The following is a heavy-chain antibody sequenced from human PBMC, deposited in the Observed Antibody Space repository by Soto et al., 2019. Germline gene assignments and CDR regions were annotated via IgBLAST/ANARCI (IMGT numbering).Heavy chain of an antibody. D-gene: IGHD6-19*01. CDR1: GGTFSSYT. V-gene: IGHV1-69*02. J-gene: IGHJ4*02. Sequence: QVQLVQSGAEVKKPGSSVKVSCKASGGTFSSYTISWVRQAPGQGLEWMGRIIPILGIANYAQKFQGRVTVTADKSTSTAYIELSSLRSEDTAVYSCARRAVADPFVYGGQGTLVTVSS. CDR3: ARRAVADPFVY. CDR2: IIPILGIA.